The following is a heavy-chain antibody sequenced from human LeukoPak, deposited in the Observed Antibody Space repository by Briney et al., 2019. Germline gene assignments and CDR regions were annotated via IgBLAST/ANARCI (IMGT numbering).Heavy chain of an antibody. CDR3: ARSEGGEIVVVVAACFDY. J-gene: IGHJ4*02. Sequence: GGSLRLSCAASGFTFSSYSMNWVRQAPGRGLEWVSSISSSSSYIHYADSVKGRFTISRDNAKNSLYLQMNSLRAEDTAVYYCARSEGGEIVVVVAACFDYWGQGTLVTVSS. CDR2: ISSSSSYI. CDR1: GFTFSSYS. V-gene: IGHV3-21*01. D-gene: IGHD2-15*01.